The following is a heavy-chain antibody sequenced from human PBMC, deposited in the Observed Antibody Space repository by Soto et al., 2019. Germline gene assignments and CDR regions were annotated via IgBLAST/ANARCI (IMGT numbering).Heavy chain of an antibody. CDR2: ISGSGGST. J-gene: IGHJ3*02. Sequence: GGSLSLSCAASGFTFSSYAMSWVRQAPGKGLEWVSAISGSGGSTYYADSVKGRFTISRDNSKNTLYLQMNSLRAEDTAVYYCAKDLTSVDGPNNAFDIWGQGTMVTVSS. CDR1: GFTFSSYA. CDR3: AKDLTSVDGPNNAFDI. D-gene: IGHD3-3*01. V-gene: IGHV3-23*01.